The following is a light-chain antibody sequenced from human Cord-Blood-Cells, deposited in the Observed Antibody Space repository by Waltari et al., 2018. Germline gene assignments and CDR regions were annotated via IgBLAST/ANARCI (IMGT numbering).Light chain of an antibody. V-gene: IGKV3-11*01. Sequence: EIVSTQSSATLTLSPGERATISCRASQSVSSYIAWYQQKPGQAPRLLIYDASNRATGIPARFSGSGSGTDFTLTISSLEPEDFAVYYCQQRSNWPRTFGQGTKVEIK. CDR3: QQRSNWPRT. CDR1: QSVSSY. J-gene: IGKJ1*01. CDR2: DAS.